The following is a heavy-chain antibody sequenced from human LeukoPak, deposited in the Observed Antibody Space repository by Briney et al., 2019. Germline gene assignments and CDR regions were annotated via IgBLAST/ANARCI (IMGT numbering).Heavy chain of an antibody. D-gene: IGHD6-19*01. Sequence: GASVKVSCKASGYTFTSYYMHWVRQAPGQGLEWMGIINPSGGSTSYAQKFQGRGTITRNTSISTAYMELSSLRSEDTAVYYCARFSSGWDSFDYWGQGTLVTVSS. CDR2: INPSGGST. CDR1: GYTFTSYY. J-gene: IGHJ4*02. V-gene: IGHV1-46*01. CDR3: ARFSSGWDSFDY.